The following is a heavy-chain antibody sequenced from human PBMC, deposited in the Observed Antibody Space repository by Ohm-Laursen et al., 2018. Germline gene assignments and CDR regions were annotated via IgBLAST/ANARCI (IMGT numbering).Heavy chain of an antibody. CDR1: GFTFSSYG. D-gene: IGHD3-22*01. CDR3: ARVGSDSSGYQDY. Sequence: SLRLSCSASGFTFSSYGMHWVRQAPGKGLEWVAVIWYDGSNKYYADSVKGRFTISRDNSKNTLYLQMNSLRAEDTAVYYCARVGSDSSGYQDYWGQGTLVTVSS. J-gene: IGHJ4*02. CDR2: IWYDGSNK. V-gene: IGHV3-33*01.